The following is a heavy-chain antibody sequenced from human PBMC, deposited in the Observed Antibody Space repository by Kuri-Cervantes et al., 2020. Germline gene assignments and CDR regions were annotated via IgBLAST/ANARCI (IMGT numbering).Heavy chain of an antibody. J-gene: IGHJ5*02. CDR3: ARTIYDSSGYYPFAWFDP. Sequence: GESLKISCSASGFTFSSYAMNWVRQAPGKGLEWVSYISSSSMRIQYADSVKGRFTISRDNAKNSLYLQMNSLRAEDTAVYYCARTIYDSSGYYPFAWFDPWGQGTLVTVSS. V-gene: IGHV3-48*01. CDR1: GFTFSSYA. CDR2: ISSSSMRI. D-gene: IGHD3-22*01.